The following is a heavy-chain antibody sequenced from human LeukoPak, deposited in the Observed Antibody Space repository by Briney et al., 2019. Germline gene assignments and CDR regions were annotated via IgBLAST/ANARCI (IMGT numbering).Heavy chain of an antibody. CDR1: GFTVSSNY. J-gene: IGHJ4*02. CDR3: AGARDSAWHEFDY. D-gene: IGHD3-22*01. V-gene: IGHV3-53*05. CDR2: IYSGGRT. Sequence: GGSLRLSCAASGFTVSSNYMSWVRQAPGKGLEWVSVIYSGGRTYYADSVKGRFTISRDNPKNTLYLQMNSLRAEDTAVYYCAGARDSAWHEFDYWGQGTLVTVSS.